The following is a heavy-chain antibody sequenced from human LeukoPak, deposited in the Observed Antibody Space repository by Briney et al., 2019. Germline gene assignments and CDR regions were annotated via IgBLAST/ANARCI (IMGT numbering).Heavy chain of an antibody. J-gene: IGHJ3*02. Sequence: GGSLRLSCAASEFSVGSNYMTWVRQAPGKGLEWVSLIYSGGSTYYADSVKGRFTISRDNSKNTLYLQMNSLRAEDTAVYYCARVLRLSKGVDAFDIWGQGTMVTVSS. CDR2: IYSGGST. CDR1: EFSVGSNY. V-gene: IGHV3-66*01. D-gene: IGHD3-16*02. CDR3: ARVLRLSKGVDAFDI.